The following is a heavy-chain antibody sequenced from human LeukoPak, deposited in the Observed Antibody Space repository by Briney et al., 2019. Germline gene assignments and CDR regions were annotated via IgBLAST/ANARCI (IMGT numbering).Heavy chain of an antibody. CDR3: ARRDSYDSQVESNAFDI. D-gene: IGHD3-22*01. CDR1: GGSISSSSYY. Sequence: PSETLSLTCTVSGGSISSSSYYWGWIRQPPGKGLEWIESIYYSGSTYYNPSLKSRVTISVDTSKNQFSLKLSSVTAADTAVYYCARRDSYDSQVESNAFDIWGQGTMVTVSS. J-gene: IGHJ3*02. CDR2: IYYSGST. V-gene: IGHV4-39*01.